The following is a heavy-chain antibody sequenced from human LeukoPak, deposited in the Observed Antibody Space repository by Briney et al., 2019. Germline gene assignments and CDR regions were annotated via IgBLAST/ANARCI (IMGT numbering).Heavy chain of an antibody. CDR3: ATYMVSY. J-gene: IGHJ4*02. D-gene: IGHD1-1*01. Sequence: PGGSLRLSCAASGFTFSNYALHWVRQAPGKGLEWVAFIRYDGSNKYYADSVKGRFTISRDNSKNTLYLQMNSLRAEDTAVYYCATYMVSYWGQGTLVTVSS. CDR1: GFTFSNYA. CDR2: IRYDGSNK. V-gene: IGHV3-30*02.